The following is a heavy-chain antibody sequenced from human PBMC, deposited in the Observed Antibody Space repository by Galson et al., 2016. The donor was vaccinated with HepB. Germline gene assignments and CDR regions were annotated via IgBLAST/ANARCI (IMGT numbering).Heavy chain of an antibody. CDR3: SRDPLGDDWFDP. D-gene: IGHD2-21*02. CDR2: INSDGTST. CDR1: GFTFSGYW. Sequence: SLRLSCAASGFTFSGYWMHWVRQAPGKGLAWVSRINSDGTSTMHADSVKGRFSTSRENAKNTLYLQMKSLRVEDTAVYYCSRDPLGDDWFDPWGQVVLVIVSS. J-gene: IGHJ5*02. V-gene: IGHV3-74*03.